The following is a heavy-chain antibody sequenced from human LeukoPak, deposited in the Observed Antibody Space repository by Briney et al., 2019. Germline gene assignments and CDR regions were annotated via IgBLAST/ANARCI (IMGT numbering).Heavy chain of an antibody. J-gene: IGHJ6*03. V-gene: IGHV4-59*11. Sequence: SETLSLTCAVSGASISSHYWSWIRQPPGKGLEWIGYTSGSISDNPSLKSRVAVSVGPSQKQVSLSLTSVTAADTAVYYCARVLAIFGLDTTDFYMDVWGKGTTVTVSS. D-gene: IGHD3/OR15-3a*01. CDR2: TSGSI. CDR1: GASISSHY. CDR3: ARVLAIFGLDTTDFYMDV.